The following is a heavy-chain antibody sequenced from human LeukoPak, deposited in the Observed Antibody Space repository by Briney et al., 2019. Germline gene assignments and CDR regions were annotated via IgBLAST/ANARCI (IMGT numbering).Heavy chain of an antibody. J-gene: IGHJ4*02. CDR3: IREPGYFFDY. D-gene: IGHD6-13*01. V-gene: IGHV3-49*04. CDR2: IRSKAYGGAT. Sequence: GGSLRLSCTTSGFTFGDYAVSWVRQAPGRGLEWVGFIRSKAYGGATEYAASMKGRFTISRDDSKSIAYLQMNSLKTEDTAVYYCIREPGYFFDYWGQGILVTVSS. CDR1: GFTFGDYA.